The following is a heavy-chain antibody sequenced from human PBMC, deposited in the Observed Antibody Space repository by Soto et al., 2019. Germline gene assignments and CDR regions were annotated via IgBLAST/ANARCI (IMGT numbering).Heavy chain of an antibody. J-gene: IGHJ5*02. D-gene: IGHD5-12*01. CDR1: GFTFSNYW. V-gene: IGHV3-74*01. Sequence: PGGSLRLSCAASGFTFSNYWMHWVRQAPGKGLVWVSRINTDGSTTNYADSVKGRFTISRDNAKNTLYLQMNSLRAEDTAVYYCIASSGYPGSWGQGTLVTVSS. CDR3: IASSGYPGS. CDR2: INTDGSTT.